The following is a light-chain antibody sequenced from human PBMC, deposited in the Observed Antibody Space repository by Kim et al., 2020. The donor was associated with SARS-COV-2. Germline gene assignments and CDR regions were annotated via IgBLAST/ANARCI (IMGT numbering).Light chain of an antibody. CDR3: QVWDSSSDRV. CDR1: NIGSKS. J-gene: IGLJ3*02. CDR2: YDS. Sequence: SYELTQPPSVSVAPGKTARITCGGNNIGSKSVHWYQQKPAQAPVLVIYYDSDRPSGIPERFSGSNSGNTATLTISRVEAGDEADYYCQVWDSSSDRVFGGGTKLTVL. V-gene: IGLV3-21*04.